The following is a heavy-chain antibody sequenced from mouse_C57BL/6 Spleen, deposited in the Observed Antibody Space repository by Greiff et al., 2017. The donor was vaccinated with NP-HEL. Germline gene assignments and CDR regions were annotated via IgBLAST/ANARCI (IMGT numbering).Heavy chain of an antibody. V-gene: IGHV5-16*01. Sequence: EVKVVESEGGLVQPGSSMKLSCTASGFTFSDYYMAWVRQVPEKGLEWVANINSDGSSTYYLDSLKSRFIISRDNAKNNLYLQMSGLKSEDTATYYCARVHYSNYGFDYWGQGTTLTVSS. CDR2: INSDGSST. J-gene: IGHJ2*01. CDR3: ARVHYSNYGFDY. D-gene: IGHD2-5*01. CDR1: GFTFSDYY.